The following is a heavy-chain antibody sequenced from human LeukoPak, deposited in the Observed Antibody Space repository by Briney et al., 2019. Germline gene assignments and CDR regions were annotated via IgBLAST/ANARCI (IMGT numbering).Heavy chain of an antibody. CDR3: TTSGWKGVFDY. CDR2: IKQDGGEK. D-gene: IGHD6-19*01. CDR1: GFTFSSYW. J-gene: IGHJ4*02. V-gene: IGHV3-7*02. Sequence: GGSLRLSCVASGFTFSSYWMTWVRQAPGKRLEWVANIKQDGGEKNYVDSVKGRFTISRDNAKNSLYLQMNSLRAEDTAVYYCTTSGWKGVFDYWGQGTLVTVSS.